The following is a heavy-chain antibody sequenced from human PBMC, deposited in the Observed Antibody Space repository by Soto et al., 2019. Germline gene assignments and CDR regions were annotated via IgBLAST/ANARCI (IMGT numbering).Heavy chain of an antibody. Sequence: GGSLRLSCAASGFSFRNFGMQWVRQVPGKGLEWVASISYDGNIKYSADSVKGGFTISRDNSKNTLYLQMSSLRSEDTAVYHCARSWGPLKAAVDGHWGKGNL. D-gene: IGHD6-13*01. CDR1: GFSFRNFG. CDR2: ISYDGNIK. CDR3: ARSWGPLKAAVDGH. V-gene: IGHV3-30*03. J-gene: IGHJ1*01.